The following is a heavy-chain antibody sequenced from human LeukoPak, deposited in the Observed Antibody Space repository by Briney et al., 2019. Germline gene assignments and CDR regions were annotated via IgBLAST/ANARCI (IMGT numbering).Heavy chain of an antibody. D-gene: IGHD6-13*01. CDR2: IRPDGSAQ. J-gene: IGHJ4*02. V-gene: IGHV3-7*01. CDR3: ARANNSSWHN. Sequence: PGGSLRLSCATSGFTVSSKWKSGVRHVPGRGLDWVANIRPDGSAQYYAASVKGRFTVSRDNAKNSLYLQMNSLRVEDTAVYYCARANNSSWHNWGQGTLVTVSA. CDR1: GFTVSSKW.